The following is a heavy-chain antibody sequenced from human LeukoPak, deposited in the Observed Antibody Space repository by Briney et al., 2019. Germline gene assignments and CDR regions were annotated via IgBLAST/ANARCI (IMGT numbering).Heavy chain of an antibody. CDR3: AKDGGLWVSAHWGDS. J-gene: IGHJ4*02. V-gene: IGHV3-30-3*01. CDR2: ISHDGSNK. Sequence: GGSLRLSCAASGFIFSSYGIHWVRQAPGKGLEWVAVISHDGSNKYYADSVKGRFTVSRDDSKNTLYLQMNSLRAEDTAVYYCAKDGGLWVSAHWGDSWGRGTLVTVSS. D-gene: IGHD7-27*01. CDR1: GFIFSSYG.